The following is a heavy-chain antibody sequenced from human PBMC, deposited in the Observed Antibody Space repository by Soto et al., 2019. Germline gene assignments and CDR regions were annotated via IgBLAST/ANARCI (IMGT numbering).Heavy chain of an antibody. Sequence: SLRLSCAASGFTFSSYGMHWVRQAPGKGLEWVAVIWYDGSNKYYADSVKGRFTISRDNSKNTLYLQMNSLRAEDTAVYYCARAEEQLVRGVLGWFDPWGQGTLVTVSS. J-gene: IGHJ5*02. CDR3: ARAEEQLVRGVLGWFDP. CDR2: IWYDGSNK. CDR1: GFTFSSYG. D-gene: IGHD6-6*01. V-gene: IGHV3-33*01.